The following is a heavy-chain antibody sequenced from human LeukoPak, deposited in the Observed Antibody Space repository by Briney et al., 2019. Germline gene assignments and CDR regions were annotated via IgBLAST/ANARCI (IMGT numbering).Heavy chain of an antibody. Sequence: TLSLTCAVSGGSISSGGYSWSWIRQPPGKGLEWIGYIYHSGSTYYNPSLKSRVTISVDRSKNQFSLKLSSVTAADTAVYYCARETKTVTGVSWFDPWGQGTLVTVSS. CDR3: ARETKTVTGVSWFDP. CDR2: IYHSGST. J-gene: IGHJ5*02. D-gene: IGHD3-10*01. V-gene: IGHV4-30-2*01. CDR1: GGSISSGGYS.